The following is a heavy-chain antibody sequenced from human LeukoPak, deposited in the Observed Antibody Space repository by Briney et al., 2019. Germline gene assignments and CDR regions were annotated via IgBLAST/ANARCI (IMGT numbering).Heavy chain of an antibody. CDR1: GYAFTYYY. Sequence: GASVKVSCKASGYAFTYYYINWVRQAPGQGLEWLGWINPSSGDTNYAQNFQGRVTMTGDMSINTAYMELSSLTSDDTAVYYCASAQMKLATIGWGQGTLVTVSS. D-gene: IGHD5-24*01. CDR3: ASAQMKLATIG. CDR2: INPSSGDT. J-gene: IGHJ4*02. V-gene: IGHV1-2*02.